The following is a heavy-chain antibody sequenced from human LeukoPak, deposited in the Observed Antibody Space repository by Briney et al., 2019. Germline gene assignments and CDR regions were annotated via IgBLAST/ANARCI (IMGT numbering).Heavy chain of an antibody. Sequence: ASVKVSCKASGYTFTSYDINWVRQATGQGLEWMGWMNPSSGNTGYAQKFQGRVTMTWNTSISTAYMQLSSLRSEDTAVYYCARDLAWGANYYNYYYMDVWGKGTTFTVSS. D-gene: IGHD1-26*01. J-gene: IGHJ6*03. CDR3: ARDLAWGANYYNYYYMDV. CDR2: MNPSSGNT. V-gene: IGHV1-8*01. CDR1: GYTFTSYD.